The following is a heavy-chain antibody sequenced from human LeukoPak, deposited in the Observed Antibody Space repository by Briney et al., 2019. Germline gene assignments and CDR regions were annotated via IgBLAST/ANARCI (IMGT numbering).Heavy chain of an antibody. D-gene: IGHD2-15*01. CDR1: GYTFTSYA. CDR2: INTNTGNP. CDR3: ARGPGYCSGGSCYLPHYYYYYMDV. Sequence: ASVKVSCKASGYTFTSYAMNWVRQAPGQGLEWMGWINTNTGNPTYAQGFTGRFVFSLDTSVSTAYLQISSLKAEDTAVYYCARGPGYCSGGSCYLPHYYYYYMDVWGKGTTVTVSS. V-gene: IGHV7-4-1*02. J-gene: IGHJ6*03.